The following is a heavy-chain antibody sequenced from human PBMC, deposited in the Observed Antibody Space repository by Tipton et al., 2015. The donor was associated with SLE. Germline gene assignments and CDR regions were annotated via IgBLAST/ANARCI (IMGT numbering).Heavy chain of an antibody. V-gene: IGHV1-2*06. CDR1: GYTFTGYY. Sequence: QLVQSGAEVKKPGASVKVSCKASGYTFTGYYMHWVRQAPGQGLEWMGRINPNSGGTNYAQKFQGRVTMTRDTSISTAYMELSRLRSDGTAVYYCARGAAAGTAYYYYYYGMDVWGQGTTVTVSS. J-gene: IGHJ6*02. CDR2: INPNSGGT. CDR3: ARGAAAGTAYYYYYYGMDV. D-gene: IGHD6-13*01.